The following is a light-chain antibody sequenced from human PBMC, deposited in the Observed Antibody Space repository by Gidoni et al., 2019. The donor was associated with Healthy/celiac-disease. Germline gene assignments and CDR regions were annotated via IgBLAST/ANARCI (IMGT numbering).Light chain of an antibody. J-gene: IGKJ1*01. Sequence: DIQMTQSPSSLSASVGDRVTITCRASQRISSYLNWYQQKPGKAPKLLIYAASSLQSGVPSRFSGSGSGTDFTLTISSLQPEDFATYYCQQSYSTPQTFXXXTKVEIK. V-gene: IGKV1-39*01. CDR2: AAS. CDR1: QRISSY. CDR3: QQSYSTPQT.